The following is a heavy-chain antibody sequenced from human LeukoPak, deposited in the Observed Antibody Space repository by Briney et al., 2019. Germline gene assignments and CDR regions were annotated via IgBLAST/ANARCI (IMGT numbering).Heavy chain of an antibody. CDR2: IIGSGVNT. J-gene: IGHJ4*02. D-gene: IGHD6-19*01. CDR1: GFTFSSYA. CDR3: AKRLSHSFDS. Sequence: GGSLRLSCAASGFTFSSYAMNWVRQAPGKGLEWVSAIIGSGVNTYYADSVTGRFTISRDNSKNTLYLQMNSLRAEDTAVYYCAKRLSHSFDSWGQGTLVTVSS. V-gene: IGHV3-23*01.